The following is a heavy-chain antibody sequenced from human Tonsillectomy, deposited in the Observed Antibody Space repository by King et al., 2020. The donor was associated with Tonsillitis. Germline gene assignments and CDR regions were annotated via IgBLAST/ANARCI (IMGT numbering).Heavy chain of an antibody. D-gene: IGHD5-12*01. J-gene: IGHJ4*02. CDR3: ARDLFTDTVAATPSGY. Sequence: QLVQSGAEVKKPGASVKVSCKASGYTFTSYYMHWVRQAPGQGLEWMGIINPSGGSTSYAQKFQGRVTMTRDTSTSTVYMELSSLRSEDTAVYYCARDLFTDTVAATPSGYWGQGTLVTVSS. CDR1: GYTFTSYY. V-gene: IGHV1-46*01. CDR2: INPSGGST.